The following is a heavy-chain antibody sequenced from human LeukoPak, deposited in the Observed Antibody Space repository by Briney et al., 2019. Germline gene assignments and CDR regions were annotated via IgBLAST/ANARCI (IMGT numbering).Heavy chain of an antibody. D-gene: IGHD4-11*01. CDR2: ISGNGGST. CDR3: AKGTYSNYCYGMDV. J-gene: IGHJ6*02. CDR1: GFTFSSYA. Sequence: GGSLRLSCAASGFTFSSYAMSWVRQAPGKGLKWASVISGNGGSTYYADSVKGRFTISRDNSKNTLYLQMNSLRAEDTAVYFCAKGTYSNYCYGMDVWGQGTTVTVSS. V-gene: IGHV3-23*01.